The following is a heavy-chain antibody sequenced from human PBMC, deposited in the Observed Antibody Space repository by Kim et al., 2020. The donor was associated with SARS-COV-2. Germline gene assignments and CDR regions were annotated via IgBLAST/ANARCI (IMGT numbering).Heavy chain of an antibody. D-gene: IGHD1-7*01. Sequence: GGSLRLSCAPSGFTFSDYAMSWVRQAPGKGLEWVSAISASGGATYYTDSMKGRFTISRDNSKNTLSLQMNSLRAEDTALYYCARGVEAGGTRPDYWGQGTLVTVSS. CDR3: ARGVEAGGTRPDY. CDR1: GFTFSDYA. V-gene: IGHV3-23*01. J-gene: IGHJ4*02. CDR2: ISASGGAT.